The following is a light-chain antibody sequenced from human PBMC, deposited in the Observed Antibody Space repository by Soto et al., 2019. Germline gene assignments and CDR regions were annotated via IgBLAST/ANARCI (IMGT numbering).Light chain of an antibody. CDR1: QSVSSGF. J-gene: IGKJ1*01. CDR3: QQYGSSPQT. CDR2: GAS. Sequence: ESVVTQSPPTLSVSPGERATLSCRASQSVSSGFLAWYQQKPGQAPRLLIYGASSRATGIPDRFSGSGSGTDFTLAISRLEPEDFAVYYCQQYGSSPQTFGQGTKVDIK. V-gene: IGKV3-20*01.